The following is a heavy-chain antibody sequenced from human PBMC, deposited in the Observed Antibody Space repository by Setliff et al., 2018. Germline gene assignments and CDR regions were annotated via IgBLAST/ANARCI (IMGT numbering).Heavy chain of an antibody. CDR2: ISAYNGNT. CDR3: ARGSSSGYYFDY. V-gene: IGHV1-18*01. D-gene: IGHD6-6*01. CDR1: GYTFTSYG. Sequence: ASVKVSCKASGYTFTSYGSSWVRQAPGQGLEWMGWISAYNGNTNDAQKLQGRVTITTDTSTSTAYMEVRSLSSDDTAVYYCARGSSSGYYFDYWGQGTLVTVSS. J-gene: IGHJ4*02.